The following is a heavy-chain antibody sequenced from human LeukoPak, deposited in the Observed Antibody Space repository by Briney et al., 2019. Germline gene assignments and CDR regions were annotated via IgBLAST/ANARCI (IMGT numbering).Heavy chain of an antibody. Sequence: GASVKVSCKASGYTFTSYAMNWVRQAPGQGLEWMGWINTNTGNPTYAQGFTGRFVFSLDTSVSTAYLQISSLKAEDTAVYYCARTDYDILTGGETFDYWGQGTLVTVSS. CDR3: ARTDYDILTGGETFDY. CDR2: INTNTGNP. D-gene: IGHD3-9*01. J-gene: IGHJ4*02. CDR1: GYTFTSYA. V-gene: IGHV7-4-1*02.